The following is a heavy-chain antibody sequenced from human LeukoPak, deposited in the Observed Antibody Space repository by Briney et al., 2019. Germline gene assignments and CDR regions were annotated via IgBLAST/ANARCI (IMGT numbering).Heavy chain of an antibody. CDR2: ISSSSSTI. V-gene: IGHV3-48*01. CDR3: AKIQGWFNAAFHI. CDR1: GFTFSSYS. Sequence: AGGSLRLSCAASGFTFSSYSMNWVRQAPGKGLEWVSYISSSSSTIYYADSVKGRFTISRDNAKNSLYLQMNSLRAEDTAVYYCAKIQGWFNAAFHIGGQGTMVTVSS. J-gene: IGHJ3*02. D-gene: IGHD6-19*01.